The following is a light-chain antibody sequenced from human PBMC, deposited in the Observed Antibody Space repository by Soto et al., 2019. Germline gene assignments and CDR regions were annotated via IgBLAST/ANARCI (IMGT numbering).Light chain of an antibody. CDR3: QQYHSFSPLT. J-gene: IGKJ4*01. CDR2: AAS. Sequence: DIQMTQSPPTLSASVGDRVTISCRASQSIDTHLALYQQKPGEAPKSLIYAASYLESGVPSRFSGSGSGTEFTLTIVSLQPDDFATYYCQQYHSFSPLTFGGGTKVDIK. V-gene: IGKV1-5*01. CDR1: QSIDTH.